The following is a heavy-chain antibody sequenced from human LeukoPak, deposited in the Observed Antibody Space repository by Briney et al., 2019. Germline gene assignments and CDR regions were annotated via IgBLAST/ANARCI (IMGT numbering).Heavy chain of an antibody. J-gene: IGHJ6*03. CDR2: ISAYNGNT. V-gene: IGHV1-18*01. CDR3: ARASMVRGVMSPYYYYYMDV. D-gene: IGHD3-10*01. Sequence: ASVKVSCKASGYTFTSYVISWVRQAPGQGLEWMGWISAYNGNTNYAQKLQGRVTMTTDTSTSTAYMELRSLRSDDTAVYYCARASMVRGVMSPYYYYYMDVWGKGTTVTVSS. CDR1: GYTFTSYV.